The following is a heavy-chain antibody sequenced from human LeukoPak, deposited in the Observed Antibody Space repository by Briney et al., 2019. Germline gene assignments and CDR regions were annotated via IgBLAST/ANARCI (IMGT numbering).Heavy chain of an antibody. D-gene: IGHD3-22*01. V-gene: IGHV3-30*02. CDR1: GFTFSSYG. J-gene: IGHJ5*02. CDR2: IRYDGSNK. Sequence: GGSLRLSCAASGFTFSSYGMHWVRQAPGKGLEWVAFIRYDGSNKYYADSVKGRFTISRDNSKNTLYLQMNSLRAEDAAVYYCAKVAYDSSGYYRPYNWFDPWGQGTLVTVSS. CDR3: AKVAYDSSGYYRPYNWFDP.